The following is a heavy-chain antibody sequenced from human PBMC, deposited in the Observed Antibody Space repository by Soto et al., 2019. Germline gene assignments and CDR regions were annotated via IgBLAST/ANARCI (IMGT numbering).Heavy chain of an antibody. CDR1: GGTFSSYA. D-gene: IGHD3-16*02. J-gene: IGHJ4*02. CDR3: VRTYYDYVWGSYRYMDY. Sequence: QVQLVQSGAEVKKPGSSVKVSCKASGGTFSSYAISWVRQAPGQGLEWMGGIIPIFGTANYAQKFQGRVTITADESTSTAYMELSSLRSEDTAVYYCVRTYYDYVWGSYRYMDYWGQGTLVTVSS. V-gene: IGHV1-69*01. CDR2: IIPIFGTA.